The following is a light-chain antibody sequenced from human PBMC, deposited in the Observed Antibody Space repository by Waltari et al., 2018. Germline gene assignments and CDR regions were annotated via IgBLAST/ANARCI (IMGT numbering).Light chain of an antibody. CDR2: VNSDGSH. CDR3: QTGGHGTWV. V-gene: IGLV4-69*01. J-gene: IGLJ3*02. CDR1: SGYSSNV. Sequence: LVLTQSPSASASLGASVKLTCTLSSGYSSNVIAWLQQQPGKGPRYLMKVNSDGSHRKGDDIPVRSSAAKSGTECQLTISSLQSEDEADYFCQTGGHGTWVFGGGTKLTVL.